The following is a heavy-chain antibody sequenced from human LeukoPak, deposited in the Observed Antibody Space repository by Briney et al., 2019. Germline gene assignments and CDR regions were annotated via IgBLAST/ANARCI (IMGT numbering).Heavy chain of an antibody. CDR3: ARVLRAATYAWHNWFDP. J-gene: IGHJ5*02. CDR2: IYYSGST. CDR1: GGSISSYY. D-gene: IGHD2-2*01. V-gene: IGHV4-59*01. Sequence: PSETLSLTCTVSGGSISSYYWSWIRQPPGKGLEWIGYIYYSGSTNYNPSLKGRVTISVDTSKNQFSLKLSSVTAADTAVYYCARVLRAATYAWHNWFDPWGQGTLVTVSS.